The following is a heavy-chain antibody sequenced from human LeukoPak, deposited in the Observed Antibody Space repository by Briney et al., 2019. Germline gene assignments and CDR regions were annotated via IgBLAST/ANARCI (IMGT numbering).Heavy chain of an antibody. J-gene: IGHJ4*02. D-gene: IGHD6-6*01. V-gene: IGHV3-30*03. Sequence: GGSLRLSCAASGFTFSSYSMNWVRQAPGKGLEWVAVISYDGSNKYYADSVKGRFTISRDNSKNTLYLQMNSLRAEDTAVYYCALPRGSSSSYWGQGTLVTVSS. CDR1: GFTFSSYS. CDR2: ISYDGSNK. CDR3: ALPRGSSSSY.